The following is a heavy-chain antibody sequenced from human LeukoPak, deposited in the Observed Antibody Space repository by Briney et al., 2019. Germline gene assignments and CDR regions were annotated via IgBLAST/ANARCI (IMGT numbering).Heavy chain of an antibody. J-gene: IGHJ4*02. Sequence: GGSLRLSCAASGFTFSTYAMSWVRQAPGKGLEWVSDISGSGASTYYADSVKGRFTISRDNSKNTLYMQMNSLRVEDTAVYYCARAFTWYYDRGYFNNWGQGTLVTVSS. CDR3: ARAFTWYYDRGYFNN. V-gene: IGHV3-23*01. CDR2: ISGSGAST. CDR1: GFTFSTYA. D-gene: IGHD3-22*01.